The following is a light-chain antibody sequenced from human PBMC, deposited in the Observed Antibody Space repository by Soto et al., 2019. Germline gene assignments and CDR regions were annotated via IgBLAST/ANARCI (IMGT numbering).Light chain of an antibody. V-gene: IGKV3D-20*02. J-gene: IGKJ5*01. CDR1: QSVSSSY. CDR2: GAS. Sequence: VLAESRGTRSLSPGERATLSCRASQSVSSSYLAWYKQKPGQAPRLLIYGASSRATGIPDRFSGSGSGTDFTLTISRLEPADFAVYYCHPRSTWPFIPFGQGTRLEI. CDR3: HPRSTWPFIP.